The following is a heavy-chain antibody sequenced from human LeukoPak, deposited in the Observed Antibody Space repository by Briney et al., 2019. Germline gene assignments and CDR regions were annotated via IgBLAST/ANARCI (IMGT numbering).Heavy chain of an antibody. CDR1: GFTFSSYG. V-gene: IGHV3-7*01. CDR3: ASWRWLQSDVDY. Sequence: GGSLRLSCAASGFTFSSYGMSWVRQAPGKGLEWVANIKQDGSEKYYVDSVKGRFTISRDNAKNSLYLQMNSLRAEDTAVYYCASWRWLQSDVDYWGQGTLVTVSS. J-gene: IGHJ4*02. D-gene: IGHD5-24*01. CDR2: IKQDGSEK.